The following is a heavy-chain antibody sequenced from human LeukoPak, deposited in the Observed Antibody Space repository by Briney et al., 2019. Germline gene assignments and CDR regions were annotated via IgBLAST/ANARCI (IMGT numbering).Heavy chain of an antibody. CDR3: ARIKGEWLRYFFDY. CDR2: ISSSSSYI. J-gene: IGHJ4*02. D-gene: IGHD5-12*01. Sequence: GGSLRLSCAASGFTFSSYSMNWVRQAPGKGLEWVSSISSSSSYIYCADSVKGRFTISRDNAKNSLYLQMNSLRAEDTAVYYCARIKGEWLRYFFDYWGQGTLVTVSS. V-gene: IGHV3-21*01. CDR1: GFTFSSYS.